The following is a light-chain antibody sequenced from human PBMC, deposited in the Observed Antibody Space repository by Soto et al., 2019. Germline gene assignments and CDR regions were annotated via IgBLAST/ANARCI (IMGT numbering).Light chain of an antibody. Sequence: DIQMTQSPSSLSASVGDRVTITCRASQDISVYLAWYQQKPGKVPKLLIYSASTLQSGVPSRFSGSGSWTDFTLTISSLQPEDVATYYCQKFNSAPLAFGQGTRLEIK. CDR2: SAS. V-gene: IGKV1-27*01. CDR1: QDISVY. J-gene: IGKJ5*01. CDR3: QKFNSAPLA.